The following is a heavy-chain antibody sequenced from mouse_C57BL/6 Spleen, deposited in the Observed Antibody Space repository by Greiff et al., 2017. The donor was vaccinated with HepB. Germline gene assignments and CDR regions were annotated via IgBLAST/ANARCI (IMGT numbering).Heavy chain of an antibody. Sequence: EVQVVESGGGLVKPGGSLKLSCAASGFTFSDYGMHWVRQAPEKGLEWVAYISSGSSTIYYADTVKGRFTISRDNAKNTLFLQMTSLRSEDTAMYYGARWITTVVSWYFDVWGTGTTVTVSS. CDR2: ISSGSSTI. J-gene: IGHJ1*03. CDR1: GFTFSDYG. V-gene: IGHV5-17*01. D-gene: IGHD1-1*01. CDR3: ARWITTVVSWYFDV.